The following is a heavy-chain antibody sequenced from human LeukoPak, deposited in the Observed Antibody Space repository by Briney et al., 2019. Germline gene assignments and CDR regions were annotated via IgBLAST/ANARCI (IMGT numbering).Heavy chain of an antibody. D-gene: IGHD3-3*01. Sequence: GGTLRLSCAASGFTFSSYGMSWIRQAPGKGLEWVSYISSSGSTIYYADSVKGRFTISRDNAKNSLYLQMNSLRAEDTAVYYCARDLARGFWSGYPYFDYWGQGTLVTVSS. CDR1: GFTFSSYG. V-gene: IGHV3-48*04. CDR3: ARDLARGFWSGYPYFDY. CDR2: ISSSGSTI. J-gene: IGHJ4*02.